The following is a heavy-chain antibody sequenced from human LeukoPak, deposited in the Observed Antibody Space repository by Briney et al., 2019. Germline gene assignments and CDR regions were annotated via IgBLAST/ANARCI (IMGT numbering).Heavy chain of an antibody. CDR2: ISGTSSTI. V-gene: IGHV3-48*04. Sequence: GGSLRLPCAASGFTFSIYTMNWVRQAPGKGLEWLSYISGTSSTIHTADSVKGRFTTSRDNAKNSLFLQMNNVSAEDTAVYYCARATGIVVAATYYLDYWGQGALVTVSS. CDR1: GFTFSIYT. D-gene: IGHD2-15*01. CDR3: ARATGIVVAATYYLDY. J-gene: IGHJ4*02.